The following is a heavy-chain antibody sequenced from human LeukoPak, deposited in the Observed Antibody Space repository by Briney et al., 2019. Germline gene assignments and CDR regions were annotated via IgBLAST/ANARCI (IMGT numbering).Heavy chain of an antibody. CDR2: ISGHGDST. Sequence: GGSLRLSCAASGFTFDGYAMHWVRQAPGRGLEWVSLISGHGDSTYYADSVKGRFTISRDNNKNSLYLQMNSLRTEDTALYYCAKDGYGDYNYWGQGTLVTVSS. V-gene: IGHV3-43*02. D-gene: IGHD4-17*01. CDR3: AKDGYGDYNY. J-gene: IGHJ4*02. CDR1: GFTFDGYA.